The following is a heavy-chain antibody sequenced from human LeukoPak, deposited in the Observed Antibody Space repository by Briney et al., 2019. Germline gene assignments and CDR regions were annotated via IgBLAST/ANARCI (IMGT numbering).Heavy chain of an antibody. D-gene: IGHD3-22*01. Sequence: SVKVSCKASGGTFSSYAISWVRQAPGQGLVWMGGIIPIFGTANYAQKFQGRVTITADESTSTAYMELSSLRSEDTAVYYCARGDAAYYDSSGYSLDYWGQGTLVTVSS. CDR1: GGTFSSYA. V-gene: IGHV1-69*13. CDR2: IIPIFGTA. CDR3: ARGDAAYYDSSGYSLDY. J-gene: IGHJ4*02.